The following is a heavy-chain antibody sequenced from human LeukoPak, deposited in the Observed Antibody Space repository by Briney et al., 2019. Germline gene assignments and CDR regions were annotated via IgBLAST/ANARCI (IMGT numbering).Heavy chain of an antibody. D-gene: IGHD5-18*01. CDR3: ARKSYGSNRGFDT. CDR2: MNPNSGNT. V-gene: IGHV1-8*01. J-gene: IGHJ5*02. Sequence: GGSVKVSCKASRYTFTSYDINWVRQATGQGLELMGWMNPNSGNTGYAQKFQGRVTMTRNTSISTAYMELSSLRSEDTAGYCCARKSYGSNRGFDTWGEGTLVNASS. CDR1: RYTFTSYD.